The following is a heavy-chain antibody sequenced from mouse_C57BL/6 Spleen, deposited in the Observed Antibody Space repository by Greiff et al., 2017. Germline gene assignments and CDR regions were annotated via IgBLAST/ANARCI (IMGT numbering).Heavy chain of an antibody. Sequence: EVQLQQSGPELVKPGASVKISCKASGYTFTDYYMNWVEQSHGKSLEWIGDINPNNGGTSYNQKFKGKATLTVDKSSSTAYMELRSLTSEDSAVYYCASPSRNAMDYWGQGTSVTVSS. CDR2: INPNNGGT. CDR3: ASPSRNAMDY. V-gene: IGHV1-26*01. CDR1: GYTFTDYY. J-gene: IGHJ4*01.